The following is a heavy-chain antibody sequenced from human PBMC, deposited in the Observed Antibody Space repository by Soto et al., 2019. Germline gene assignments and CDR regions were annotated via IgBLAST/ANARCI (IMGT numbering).Heavy chain of an antibody. CDR2: ISGSGGST. CDR1: GFTFSSYA. CDR3: AKGRGRYCSSTSCYFDY. J-gene: IGHJ4*02. D-gene: IGHD2-2*01. V-gene: IGHV3-23*01. Sequence: EVQLLESGGGLVQPGGSLRLSCAASGFTFSSYAMSWVRQAPGKGLEWVSAISGSGGSTYYADSVKGRFTISRDNSMNTLYLQMNSLRAEDTAVYYCAKGRGRYCSSTSCYFDYWGQGTLVTVSS.